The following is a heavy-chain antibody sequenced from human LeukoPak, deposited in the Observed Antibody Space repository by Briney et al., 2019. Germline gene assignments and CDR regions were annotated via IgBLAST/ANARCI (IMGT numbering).Heavy chain of an antibody. J-gene: IGHJ6*02. Sequence: ASVKVSCKASGGSFSNYSFSWVRQAPGQGLEWMGRITPIVDIATYIQKFQGRVTITGNKFTSTAYMELSSLTSEDTAVYYCASGLGFCSGSDCTNLVKDYYYGMNVWGQGTTVTVSS. CDR3: ASGLGFCSGSDCTNLVKDYYYGMNV. CDR2: ITPIVDIA. D-gene: IGHD2-15*01. CDR1: GGSFSNYS. V-gene: IGHV1-69*02.